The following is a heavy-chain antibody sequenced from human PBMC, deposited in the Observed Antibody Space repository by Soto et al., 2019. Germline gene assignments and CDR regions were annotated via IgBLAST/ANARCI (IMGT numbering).Heavy chain of an antibody. D-gene: IGHD6-19*01. V-gene: IGHV4-59*12. Sequence: PSETLSLTCTGSGGSISSYYWSWIRQPPGKGLEWIVYIYYSGSTNYNPSLKSRVTISVDTSKNQFSLKLSSVTAADTAVYYCARETYSSGWYYWFDPWGQGTLVTVSS. CDR2: IYYSGST. CDR3: ARETYSSGWYYWFDP. CDR1: GGSISSYY. J-gene: IGHJ5*02.